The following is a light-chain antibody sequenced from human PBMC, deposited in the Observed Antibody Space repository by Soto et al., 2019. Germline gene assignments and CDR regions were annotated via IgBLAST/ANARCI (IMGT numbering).Light chain of an antibody. CDR1: SSDVGAYYY. V-gene: IGLV2-14*01. CDR3: SSYTTDMTQV. J-gene: IGLJ3*02. Sequence: QSALTQPASVSGSPGQSITISCTGTSSDVGAYYYVSWYRQHPGTAPELMIYEVSNRPSGVSNRFSGSKSGNTASLTIYGLQAEDAAHYYCSSYTTDMTQVFGGGTKVTV. CDR2: EVS.